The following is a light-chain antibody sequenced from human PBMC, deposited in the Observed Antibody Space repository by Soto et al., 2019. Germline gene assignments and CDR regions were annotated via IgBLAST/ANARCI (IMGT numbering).Light chain of an antibody. CDR1: TSNIGNNA. Sequence: QSVLTQPPSVSEAPRQRVTISCSGSTSNIGNNAVSWYQQFPGKAPTLIIYFDDLLPSGVSDRFSGSKSGTSASLAISGLQSEDEADYYCAAWEDSLDGVVVGGGTKLTVL. CDR3: AAWEDSLDGVV. CDR2: FDD. V-gene: IGLV1-36*01. J-gene: IGLJ2*01.